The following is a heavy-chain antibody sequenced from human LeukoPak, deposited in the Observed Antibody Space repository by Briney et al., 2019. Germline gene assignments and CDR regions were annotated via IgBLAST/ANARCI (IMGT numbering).Heavy chain of an antibody. CDR2: IYTSGST. CDR1: GGSISSGSYY. V-gene: IGHV4-61*02. J-gene: IGHJ3*02. CDR3: ARDVYYYDSSRSRAFDS. D-gene: IGHD3-22*01. Sequence: PSETLSLTCTVSGGSISSGSYYWSWIRQPAGKGLEWIGRIYTSGSTNYNPSLKSRVTISVDTSKNQFSLKLSSVTAADTAVYYCARDVYYYDSSRSRAFDSWGQGTMVTVSS.